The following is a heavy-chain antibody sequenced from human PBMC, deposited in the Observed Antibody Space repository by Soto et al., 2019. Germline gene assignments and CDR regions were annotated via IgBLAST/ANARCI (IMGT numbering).Heavy chain of an antibody. J-gene: IGHJ5*02. CDR1: GFTFSSYW. V-gene: IGHV3-21*01. Sequence: GGSLRLSCAASGFTFSSYWMHWVRQAPGKGLEWVSPITSSSSYITYADSVKGRFTISRDKAKNSLYLQMNSLRDEDTAVYYCARDIWEYGSNWFDPWGQGTLVTVSS. CDR2: ITSSSSYI. D-gene: IGHD3-10*01. CDR3: ARDIWEYGSNWFDP.